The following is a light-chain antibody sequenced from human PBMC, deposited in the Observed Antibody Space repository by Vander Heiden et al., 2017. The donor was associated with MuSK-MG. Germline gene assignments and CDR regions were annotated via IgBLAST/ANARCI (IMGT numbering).Light chain of an antibody. CDR3: QQHNNWPPIS. V-gene: IGKV3-15*01. CDR2: GAS. CDR1: QSVSSN. J-gene: IGKJ4*01. Sequence: EIVMTQSPATLSVSPGERATLSCRASQSVSSNLAWYQQKPGQAPRLLIYGASTRATGIPTRFSGSGYGTEFTLTISSRQSEDFAVYYCQQHNNWPPISFGGGTKVXIK.